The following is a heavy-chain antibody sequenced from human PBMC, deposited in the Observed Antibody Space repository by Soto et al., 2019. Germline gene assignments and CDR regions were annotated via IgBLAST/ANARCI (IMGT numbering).Heavy chain of an antibody. CDR1: GFTFSSYG. D-gene: IGHD2-15*01. CDR2: IWYDGSNK. Sequence: QVQLVESGGGVVQPGRSLRLSCAASGFTFSSYGMHWVRQAPGKGLEWVAVIWYDGSNKYYADSVKGRFTISRDNSKNTLYLQMNSLRAEDTAVYYCAREWVGIGGYFDGMDVWGQGTTVTVSS. CDR3: AREWVGIGGYFDGMDV. V-gene: IGHV3-33*01. J-gene: IGHJ6*02.